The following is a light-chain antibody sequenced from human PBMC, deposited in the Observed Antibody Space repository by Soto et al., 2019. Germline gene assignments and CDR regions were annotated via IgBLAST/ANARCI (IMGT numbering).Light chain of an antibody. CDR3: CSYGGSRAV. Sequence: QSALTQPASVSGSAGQSITISCTRTSSDVGSHNLVSWYQQNPGQAPKLMIYEVSKRPLGVSARFSASKSGNTASLTISGLQAEDEADYYCCSYGGSRAVFGGGTQLTVL. CDR1: SSDVGSHNL. CDR2: EVS. J-gene: IGLJ7*01. V-gene: IGLV2-23*02.